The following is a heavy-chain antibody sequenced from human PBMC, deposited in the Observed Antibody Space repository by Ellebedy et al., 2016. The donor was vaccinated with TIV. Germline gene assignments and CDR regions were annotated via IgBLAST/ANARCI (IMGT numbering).Heavy chain of an antibody. CDR1: GFTFSTYY. J-gene: IGHJ4*02. CDR3: ARACFGGACYFEH. Sequence: PGGSLRLSCAASGFTFSTYYMGWVRQAPGKGLEWVSYIRPDSIRTNYGDSVKDRFTISRDNDKTSLYLHMNSLRAEDTAVYYCARACFGGACYFEHWGQGTQVTVSS. V-gene: IGHV3-11*06. CDR2: IRPDSIRT. D-gene: IGHD3-3*01.